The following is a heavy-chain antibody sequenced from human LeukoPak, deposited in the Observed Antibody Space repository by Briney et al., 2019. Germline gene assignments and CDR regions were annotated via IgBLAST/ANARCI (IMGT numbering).Heavy chain of an antibody. D-gene: IGHD4-17*01. CDR3: ARANDYGDPLPRYMDV. Sequence: SETLSLTCTVSGYSISSGYYWGCIRQPPGKGREWIGSIYHSGSTYYNPSLKSRVTISVDKSKNQFSLKLTSVTAADTAVYYCARANDYGDPLPRYMDVWGKGTTVTVSS. V-gene: IGHV4-38-2*02. CDR1: GYSISSGYY. CDR2: IYHSGST. J-gene: IGHJ6*03.